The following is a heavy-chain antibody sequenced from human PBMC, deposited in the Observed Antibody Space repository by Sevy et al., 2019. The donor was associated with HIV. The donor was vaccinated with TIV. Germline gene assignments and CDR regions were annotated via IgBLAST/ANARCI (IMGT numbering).Heavy chain of an antibody. CDR3: GRGPIQLWLPPYYYYYGMDV. Sequence: GGSLRLSCAASGFTFSSYAMHWVRQAPGKGLEWVAVISYDGSNKYYADSVKGRFTISRHNYKNTLYLQINSLRAEDTAVYYCGRGPIQLWLPPYYYYYGMDVWGQGTTVTVSS. CDR2: ISYDGSNK. D-gene: IGHD5-18*01. CDR1: GFTFSSYA. V-gene: IGHV3-30-3*01. J-gene: IGHJ6*02.